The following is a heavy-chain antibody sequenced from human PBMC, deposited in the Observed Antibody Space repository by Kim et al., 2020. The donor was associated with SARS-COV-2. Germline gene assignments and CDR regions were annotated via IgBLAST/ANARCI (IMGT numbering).Heavy chain of an antibody. CDR3: ASIGPGGAWVDS. CDR2: IHYSGTT. J-gene: IGHJ5*01. V-gene: IGHV4-59*08. CDR1: GGSIRTGY. D-gene: IGHD3-16*01. Sequence: SETLSLTCTVSGGSIRTGYCSWLRQSPGKGLEHIGYIHYSGTTNYNPSLKSRITLSVDASKNQFSLRLTSVTAADTAVYYCASIGPGGAWVDSWGQGIL.